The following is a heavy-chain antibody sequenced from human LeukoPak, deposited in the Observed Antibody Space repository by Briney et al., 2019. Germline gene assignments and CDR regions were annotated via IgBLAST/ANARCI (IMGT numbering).Heavy chain of an antibody. Sequence: PSETLSLTCTVSGGSISSYYWSWIRQPPGKGLEWIGRMYTTGSTNYNPSLKSRVTMSVDTSKNQLSLKLSSVTAADTAVYYCARWGKYDSSGYYCGFDNWGQGTLVTVSS. CDR2: MYTTGST. CDR1: GGSISSYY. J-gene: IGHJ4*02. CDR3: ARWGKYDSSGYYCGFDN. V-gene: IGHV4-4*07. D-gene: IGHD3-22*01.